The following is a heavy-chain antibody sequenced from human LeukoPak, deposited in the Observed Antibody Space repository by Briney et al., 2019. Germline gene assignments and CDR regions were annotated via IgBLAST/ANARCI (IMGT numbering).Heavy chain of an antibody. CDR3: AKGKSYYDILTGHPYYFDY. CDR1: GFTFSTYG. Sequence: GGTLRLSCAASGFTFSTYGMSWVRQAPGKGLEWVSAISGSGGSTYYADSVKGRFTISRDNSKNTLYLQMNSLRAEDTAVYYCAKGKSYYDILTGHPYYFDYWGQGTLVTVSS. CDR2: ISGSGGST. D-gene: IGHD3-9*01. J-gene: IGHJ4*02. V-gene: IGHV3-23*01.